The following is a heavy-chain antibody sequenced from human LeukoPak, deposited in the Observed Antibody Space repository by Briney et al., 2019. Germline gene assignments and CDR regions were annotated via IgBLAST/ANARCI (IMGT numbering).Heavy chain of an antibody. D-gene: IGHD6-13*01. CDR2: INPSGGST. CDR1: GYTFTSYY. CDR3: AKGGARYSSSWPPFDY. Sequence: ASVKVSCKASGYTFTSYYMHWVRQAPGQGLEWMGIINPSGGSTSYAQKFQGRATMTRDTSTSTVYMELSSLRSEDTAVYYCAKGGARYSSSWPPFDYWGQGTLVTVSS. V-gene: IGHV1-46*01. J-gene: IGHJ4*02.